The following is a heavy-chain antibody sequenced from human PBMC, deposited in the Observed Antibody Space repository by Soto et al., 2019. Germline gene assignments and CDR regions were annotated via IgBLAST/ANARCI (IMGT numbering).Heavy chain of an antibody. V-gene: IGHV3-30*18. CDR3: GKDRGVTYYDYGVDV. CDR1: GFTFGRYG. CDR2: ISQDGNNE. Sequence: QVQLVESGGGVVPPGRSLRLSCAASGFTFGRYGIHWVRQAPGKGLEWVAFISQDGNNEYYADSVKGRFTISRDNSKNALYLQMTSLRAEDTAVYYCGKDRGVTYYDYGVDVWGQGTTVTVSS. J-gene: IGHJ6*02. D-gene: IGHD3-10*01.